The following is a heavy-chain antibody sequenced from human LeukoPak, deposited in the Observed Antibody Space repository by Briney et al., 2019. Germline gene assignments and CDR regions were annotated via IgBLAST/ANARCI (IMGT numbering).Heavy chain of an antibody. V-gene: IGHV4-38-2*01. CDR2: INHSGST. CDR1: GSSISSGYY. Sequence: SETLSLTCAVSGSSISSGYYWGWIRQPPGKGLEWIGEINHSGSTNYNPSLKSRVTISVDTSKNQFSLKLSSVTAADTAVYYCAAEDSSTSSMDVWGKGTTVTVSS. CDR3: AAEDSSTSSMDV. J-gene: IGHJ6*04. D-gene: IGHD2-2*01.